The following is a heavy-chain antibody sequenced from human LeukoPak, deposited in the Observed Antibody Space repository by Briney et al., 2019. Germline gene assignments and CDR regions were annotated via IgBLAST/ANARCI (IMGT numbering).Heavy chain of an antibody. Sequence: SETLSLTCTVSSASISNYYWGWIRQSPGKGLEWIGYIQNTGDTTYNPSLKSRVSISKDMSNNQFSLQLRSVTAADTAVYYCVTGYYEPFDNWGQGTLVTVSS. V-gene: IGHV4-59*01. CDR2: IQNTGDT. CDR1: SASISNYY. CDR3: VTGYYEPFDN. J-gene: IGHJ4*02. D-gene: IGHD3-3*01.